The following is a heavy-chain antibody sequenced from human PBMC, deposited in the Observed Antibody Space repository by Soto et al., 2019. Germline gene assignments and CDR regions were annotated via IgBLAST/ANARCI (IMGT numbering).Heavy chain of an antibody. CDR3: ARDQLVPARGRYDSSSWYFGGYDY. J-gene: IGHJ4*02. D-gene: IGHD6-13*01. CDR2: ISYDGSNK. V-gene: IGHV3-30-3*01. Sequence: PGGSLRLSCAASGFTFSSYAMHWVRQAPGKGLEWVAVISYDGSNKYYADSVKGRFTISRDNSKNTLYLQMNSLRAEDTAVYYCARDQLVPARGRYDSSSWYFGGYDYWGQGTLVTVSS. CDR1: GFTFSSYA.